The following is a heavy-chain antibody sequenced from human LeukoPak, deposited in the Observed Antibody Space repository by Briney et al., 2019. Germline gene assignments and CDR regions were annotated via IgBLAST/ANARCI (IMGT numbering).Heavy chain of an antibody. D-gene: IGHD2-15*01. Sequence: AGGSLRLSCAVSGFAFGSEAMSWVRQAPGKGLEWVAVISYDGSNKYYADSVKGRFTISRDNSKNTLYLQMNSLRAEDTAVYYCAKESEYCSGGSCYLNYYYGMDVWGQGTTVTVSS. V-gene: IGHV3-30*18. J-gene: IGHJ6*02. CDR3: AKESEYCSGGSCYLNYYYGMDV. CDR2: ISYDGSNK. CDR1: GFAFGSEA.